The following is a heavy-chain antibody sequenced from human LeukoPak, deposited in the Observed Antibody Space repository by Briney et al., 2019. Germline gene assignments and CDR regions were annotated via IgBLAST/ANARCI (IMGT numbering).Heavy chain of an antibody. CDR3: ARRHDGGGWDYYATDA. CDR1: GYSFSSYW. V-gene: IGHV5-51*01. CDR2: IFPGDSDT. J-gene: IGHJ6*02. D-gene: IGHD4-23*01. Sequence: GESLKISCKGSGYSFSSYWIAWVRQMPGKGLEWMGIIFPGDSDTRYSPSFQGQVTISADKSISTAYLQWTSLKASDTGMYFCARRHDGGGWDYYATDAWGQGTTVTVSS.